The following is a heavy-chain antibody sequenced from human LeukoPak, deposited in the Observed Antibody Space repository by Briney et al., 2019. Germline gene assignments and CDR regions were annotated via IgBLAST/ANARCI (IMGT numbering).Heavy chain of an antibody. J-gene: IGHJ4*02. CDR2: IKQDGSEK. V-gene: IGHV3-7*01. CDR1: GFTFSTYW. D-gene: IGHD6-13*01. CDR3: ARDSAGNDY. Sequence: GGSLRLCCEASGFTFSTYWMSWVRQAPGKGLEWVANIKQDGSEKYYVDSVKGRFTISRDNAKNSLYLQMNSLRAEDTAMYYCARDSAGNDYWGQGTLVTVSS.